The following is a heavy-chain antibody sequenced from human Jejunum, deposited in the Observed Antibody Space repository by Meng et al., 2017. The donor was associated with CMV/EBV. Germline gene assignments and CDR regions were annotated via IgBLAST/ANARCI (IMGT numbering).Heavy chain of an antibody. V-gene: IGHV4-59*01. CDR2: IHYSEST. CDR3: VRGVSPTEWPLEK. D-gene: IGHD3-3*01. CDR1: GGSISSYS. J-gene: IGHJ4*02. Sequence: VSGGSISSYSWSWVRQSPGKGLEWLGYIHYSESTKYNPSLESRVTMSLDRSRNQFSLRLSSVTAADTAVYFCVRGVSPTEWPLEKWGQGTLVTVSS.